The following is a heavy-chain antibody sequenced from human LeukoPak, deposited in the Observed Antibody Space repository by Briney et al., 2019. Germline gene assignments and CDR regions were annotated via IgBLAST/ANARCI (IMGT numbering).Heavy chain of an antibody. Sequence: PSETLSLTCTVSGGSISSGGYYWSWLRQHPGTGLEWIGYIYYSGSTYYNPSLKSRVTISVDTSKNQFSLKLSSVTAADTAVYYCARVYVLEWELPSGMDVWGQGTTVTVSS. CDR3: ARVYVLEWELPSGMDV. CDR1: GGSISSGGYY. J-gene: IGHJ6*02. CDR2: IYYSGST. V-gene: IGHV4-31*03. D-gene: IGHD1-26*01.